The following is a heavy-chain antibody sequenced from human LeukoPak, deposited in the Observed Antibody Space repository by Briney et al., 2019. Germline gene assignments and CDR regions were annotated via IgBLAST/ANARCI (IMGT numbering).Heavy chain of an antibody. CDR2: ISGSSSTI. Sequence: GGSLRLSCAASGFTFSSYSMDWVRQAPGKGLEWVSYISGSSSTIYYADSVKGRFTISRDNAKNSLYLQMNSLRAEDTAVYYCASRYCSGASCSSDYWGQGTLVTVSS. CDR1: GFTFSSYS. J-gene: IGHJ4*02. V-gene: IGHV3-48*01. D-gene: IGHD2-15*01. CDR3: ASRYCSGASCSSDY.